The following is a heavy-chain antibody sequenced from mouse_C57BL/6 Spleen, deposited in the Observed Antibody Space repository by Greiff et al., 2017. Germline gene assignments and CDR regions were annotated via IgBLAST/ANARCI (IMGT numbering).Heavy chain of an antibody. CDR3: ARENYDWFAY. Sequence: VQRVESGAELVKPGASVKLSCKASGYTFTSYWMHWVKQRPGQGLEWIGMIHPNSGSTNYNEKFKSKATLTVDKSSSTAYMQLSSLTSEDSAVYYCARENYDWFAYWGQGTLVTVSA. CDR2: IHPNSGST. CDR1: GYTFTSYW. J-gene: IGHJ3*01. V-gene: IGHV1-64*01. D-gene: IGHD2-4*01.